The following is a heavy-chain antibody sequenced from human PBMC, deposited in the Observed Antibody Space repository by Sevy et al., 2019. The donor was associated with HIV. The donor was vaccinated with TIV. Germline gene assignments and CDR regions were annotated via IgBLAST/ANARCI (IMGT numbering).Heavy chain of an antibody. V-gene: IGHV4-59*01. J-gene: IGHJ4*02. CDR2: VHHSGST. Sequence: GSLRLSCAASGFTFSDYWMSWVRQPPGKGLEWIGYVHHSGSTNYTPSLKSRLTISIDTSKNQFSVRLRSVTAADTAVYYCARAARDGYNYRGDYFDYWGQGSLVTVSS. D-gene: IGHD5-12*01. CDR3: ARAARDGYNYRGDYFDY. CDR1: GFTFSDYW.